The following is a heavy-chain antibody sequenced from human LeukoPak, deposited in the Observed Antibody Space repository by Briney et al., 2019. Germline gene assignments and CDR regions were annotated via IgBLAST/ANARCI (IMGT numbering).Heavy chain of an antibody. CDR2: ITWDGGET. Sequence: GGSLRLSCAASGFTFDDCNMIWVRQTPGKGLEWVSLITWDGGETFYADSVQGRFTISRDNTRDSLYLHMTSLKVEDTAFYYCVKDNFYDSNLSDPWGQGTLSPSPQ. CDR1: GFTFDDCN. V-gene: IGHV3-43*01. J-gene: IGHJ5*02. D-gene: IGHD3-22*01. CDR3: VKDNFYDSNLSDP.